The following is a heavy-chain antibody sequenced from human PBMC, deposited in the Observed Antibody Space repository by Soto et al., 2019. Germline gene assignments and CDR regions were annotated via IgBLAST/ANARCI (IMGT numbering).Heavy chain of an antibody. CDR1: GFTFSSYA. J-gene: IGHJ6*02. Sequence: GGSLRLSCSASGFTFSSYAMHWVRQAPGKGLEYVSAISSNGGSTYYTDSVKGRFTISRDNSKNTLYLQMSSLGAEDTAVYYCVKGGRITIFGVVIRGTNYGMDVWGQGTTVTVSS. V-gene: IGHV3-64D*06. CDR3: VKGGRITIFGVVIRGTNYGMDV. CDR2: ISSNGGST. D-gene: IGHD3-3*01.